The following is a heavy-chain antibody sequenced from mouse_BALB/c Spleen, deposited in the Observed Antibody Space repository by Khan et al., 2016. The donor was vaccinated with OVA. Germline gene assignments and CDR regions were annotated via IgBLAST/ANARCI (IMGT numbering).Heavy chain of an antibody. CDR3: ATLNGNPFAS. CDR1: GFNIKDTY. D-gene: IGHD2-1*01. CDR2: IDPANGDT. J-gene: IGHJ3*01. Sequence: VQLQQSRAELLKPGASVKLSCTSSGFNIKDTYMHWVKQRPEQGLEWIGRIDPANGDTKYDPKFQGKATITADTSSNTAYLQLSSLTSADTAVYNFATLNGNPFASWGQGTLVTVPA. V-gene: IGHV14-3*02.